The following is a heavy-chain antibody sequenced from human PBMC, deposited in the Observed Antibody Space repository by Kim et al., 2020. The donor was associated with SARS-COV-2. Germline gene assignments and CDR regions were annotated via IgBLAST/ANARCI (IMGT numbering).Heavy chain of an antibody. V-gene: IGHV4-31*02. D-gene: IGHD3-10*01. Sequence: RVTISVDTSKNQFSLKLSSVTAADTAVYYCARDRPRMVRGVTTGQYGMDVWGQGTTVTVSS. CDR3: ARDRPRMVRGVTTGQYGMDV. J-gene: IGHJ6*02.